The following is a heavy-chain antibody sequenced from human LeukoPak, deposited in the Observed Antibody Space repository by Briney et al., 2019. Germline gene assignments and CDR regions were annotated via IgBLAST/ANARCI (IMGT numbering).Heavy chain of an antibody. CDR1: GGSFSGYY. CDR2: INHSGST. D-gene: IGHD3-22*01. CDR3: ARSGYYYQTLDY. Sequence: SETLSLTCAVYGGSFSGYYWSWIRQPPGKGLEWIWEINHSGSTNYNPSLKSRVTISVDTSKNQFSLKLSSVTAADTAVYYCARSGYYYQTLDYWGQGTLVTVSS. V-gene: IGHV4-34*01. J-gene: IGHJ4*02.